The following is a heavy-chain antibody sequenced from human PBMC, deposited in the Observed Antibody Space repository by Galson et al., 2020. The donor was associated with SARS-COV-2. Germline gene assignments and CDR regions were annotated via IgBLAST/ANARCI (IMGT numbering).Heavy chain of an antibody. CDR1: GDSVSSDSAA. CDR3: ARSPGKTVARTMDV. D-gene: IGHD6-19*01. J-gene: IGHJ6*02. Sequence: SQTLSLTCAISGDSVSSDSAAWNWIRQSPSRGLEWLGRTYYRSMWYNDYAVSMKSRITINPDTSKNQFSLQLNSVTPEDTAVYYCARSPGKTVARTMDVWGQGTTVTVSS. V-gene: IGHV6-1*01. CDR2: TYYRSMWYN.